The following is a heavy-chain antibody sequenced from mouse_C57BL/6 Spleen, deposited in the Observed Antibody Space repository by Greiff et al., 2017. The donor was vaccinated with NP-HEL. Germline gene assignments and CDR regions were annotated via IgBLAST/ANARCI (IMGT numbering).Heavy chain of an antibody. CDR2: INPNNGGT. CDR1: GYTFTDYN. V-gene: IGHV1-22*01. CDR3: AREEGYDGPFAY. J-gene: IGHJ3*01. D-gene: IGHD2-3*01. Sequence: VHVKQSGPELVKPGASVKMSCKASGYTFTDYNMHWVKQSHGKSLEWIGYINPNNGGTSYNQKFKGKATLTVNKSSSTAYMELRSLTSEDSAVYYCAREEGYDGPFAYWGQGTLVTVSA.